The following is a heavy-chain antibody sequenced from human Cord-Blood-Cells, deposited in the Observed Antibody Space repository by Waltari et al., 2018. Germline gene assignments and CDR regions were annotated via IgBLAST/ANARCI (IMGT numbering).Heavy chain of an antibody. CDR3: ARAPLTGYYFDY. Sequence: QVQLQQWGAGLLKPSETLSLTCAVYGGSFSGYYWSWNRQPPGKGLEWIGEINHSGSTNYNPSLKSRVTISVDTSKNQFSLKLSSVTAADTAVYYCARAPLTGYYFDYWGQGTLVTVSS. J-gene: IGHJ4*02. V-gene: IGHV4-34*01. CDR1: GGSFSGYY. D-gene: IGHD7-27*01. CDR2: INHSGST.